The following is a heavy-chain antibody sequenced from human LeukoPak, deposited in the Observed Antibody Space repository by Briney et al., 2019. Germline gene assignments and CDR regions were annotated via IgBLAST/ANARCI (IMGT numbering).Heavy chain of an antibody. Sequence: GGSLRLSCAASGFTFSSYWMSWVRQAPGKGLEWVAVISYDGSNKYYADSVKGRFTISRDNSKNTLYLQMNSLRAEDTAVYYCARGAAVADWGQGTLVTVSS. V-gene: IGHV3-30*03. J-gene: IGHJ4*02. D-gene: IGHD6-19*01. CDR1: GFTFSSYW. CDR3: ARGAAVAD. CDR2: ISYDGSNK.